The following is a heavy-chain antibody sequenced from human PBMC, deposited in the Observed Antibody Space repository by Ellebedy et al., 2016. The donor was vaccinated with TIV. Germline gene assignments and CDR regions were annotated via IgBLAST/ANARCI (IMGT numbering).Heavy chain of an antibody. D-gene: IGHD5-18*01. CDR2: IYYSGST. V-gene: IGHV4-59*08. Sequence: MPSETLSLTCSVSGGSISNYYWSWIRQPPGEGLEWIGYIYYSGSTNYNPSLKSRVTISVDTSKNQFSLKLSSVTAADTAVYYCARHGELWLKGYYYGMDVWGQGTTVTVSS. J-gene: IGHJ6*02. CDR3: ARHGELWLKGYYYGMDV. CDR1: GGSISNYY.